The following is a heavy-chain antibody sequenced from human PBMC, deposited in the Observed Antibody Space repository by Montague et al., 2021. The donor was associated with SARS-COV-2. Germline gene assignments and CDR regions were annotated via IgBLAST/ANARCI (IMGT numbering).Heavy chain of an antibody. CDR2: FSLDTDRI. CDR1: GFNFESYA. J-gene: IGHJ6*02. CDR3: GKDLTPGGMDV. Sequence: SLRLSCAVSGFNFESYAMHWVQQAPGKGLEWVAGFSLDTDRIDYADSVKGRFIVSRDKAQGTLYLQMSSLRPEDSAVYYCGKDLTPGGMDVWDQGTTVIVS. V-gene: IGHV3-9*01. D-gene: IGHD3-10*01.